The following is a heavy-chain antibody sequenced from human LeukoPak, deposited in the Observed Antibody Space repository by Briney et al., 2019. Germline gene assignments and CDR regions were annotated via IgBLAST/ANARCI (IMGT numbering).Heavy chain of an antibody. D-gene: IGHD6-19*01. Sequence: ASVKVSCKGSGYTFTSYDINWGRQATGQGLECMGWMNPNSGNTGYAQKFQGRVTMTRNTSISTAYMELSSLRPEDTAVYYCARSFSSYYYYYMDVWGKGTTVTVSS. J-gene: IGHJ6*03. CDR1: GYTFTSYD. CDR3: ARSFSSYYYYYMDV. V-gene: IGHV1-8*01. CDR2: MNPNSGNT.